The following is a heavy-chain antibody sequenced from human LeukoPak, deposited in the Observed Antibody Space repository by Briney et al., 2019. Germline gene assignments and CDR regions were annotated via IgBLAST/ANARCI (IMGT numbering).Heavy chain of an antibody. D-gene: IGHD3-10*01. CDR3: VRGSGSYYY. J-gene: IGHJ4*02. CDR2: IKEDGSEK. V-gene: IGHV3-7*04. Sequence: GGSLRLSCAASGLSFTTYWMSWVRQAPGKGLEWVANIKEDGSEKYYGDSVKGRFTISRDNAKNSLYLQMNSLRAEDTAVYYCVRGSGSYYYWGQGTLVTVSS. CDR1: GLSFTTYW.